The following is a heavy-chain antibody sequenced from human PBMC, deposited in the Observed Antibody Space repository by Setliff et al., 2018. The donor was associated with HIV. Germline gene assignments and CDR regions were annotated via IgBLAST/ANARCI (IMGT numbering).Heavy chain of an antibody. CDR1: GGPMRSSSYY. Sequence: PSETLSLTCSVSGGPMRSSSYYWGWLRQPPGKGLEWSGSIYYTGSTYSNPSLKSRLTISEDASKSQFSLTLRSVTAADTAVYYCARRLAIGHWYFDIWGRGTLVTVSS. J-gene: IGHJ2*01. CDR2: IYYTGST. CDR3: ARRLAIGHWYFDI. V-gene: IGHV4-39*01.